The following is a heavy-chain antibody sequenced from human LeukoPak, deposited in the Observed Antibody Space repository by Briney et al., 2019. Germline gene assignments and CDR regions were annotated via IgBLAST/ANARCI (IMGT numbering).Heavy chain of an antibody. CDR2: INQDGTEK. CDR3: ARGPLIAAAGTW. J-gene: IGHJ4*02. D-gene: IGHD6-13*01. Sequence: GGSLRLSCAASGFTFSSYRMSWVRQAPGEGLEWVAKINQDGTEKAYADSVRGRFTISRDNAKNSLFLQMNSLRAEDTAVYYCARGPLIAAAGTWWGQGTLVTVSS. CDR1: GFTFSSYR. V-gene: IGHV3-7*03.